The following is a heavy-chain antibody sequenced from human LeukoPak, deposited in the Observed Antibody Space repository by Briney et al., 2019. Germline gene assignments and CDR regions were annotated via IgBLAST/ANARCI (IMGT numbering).Heavy chain of an antibody. V-gene: IGHV1-24*01. Sequence: ASVKLSCKVSGYTLTELSMHWVRQAPGKGLEWRGGFDPEDGETIYAQKFQGRVTMTEDTSTDTAYMELSSLRSEDTAVYYCATGRELRATYYYYYMDVWGKGTTVTVSS. J-gene: IGHJ6*03. CDR3: ATGRELRATYYYYYMDV. CDR1: GYTLTELS. D-gene: IGHD1-26*01. CDR2: FDPEDGET.